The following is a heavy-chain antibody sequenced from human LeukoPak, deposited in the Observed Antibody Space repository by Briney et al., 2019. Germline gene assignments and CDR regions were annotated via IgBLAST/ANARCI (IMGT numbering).Heavy chain of an antibody. CDR1: GGSISSLTYY. CDR3: TGYSAGWSSGGGY. J-gene: IGHJ4*02. D-gene: IGHD6-19*01. V-gene: IGHV4-39*01. CDR2: IYYSGTT. Sequence: SATLSLTYTVSGGSISSLTYYWGWIRQPPGKGLEWIASIYYSGTTYYSPSLKSRVAISVNRSNNQFSLRLSSVTAADTAVYFCTGYSAGWSSGGGYWGQGTVVTVSS.